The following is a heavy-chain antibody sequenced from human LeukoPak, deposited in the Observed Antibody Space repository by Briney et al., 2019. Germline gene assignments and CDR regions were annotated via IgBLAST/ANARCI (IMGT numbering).Heavy chain of an antibody. CDR1: GFNFRAYW. J-gene: IGHJ4*02. CDR2: ISSSGSTI. Sequence: GGSLRLSCTTSGFNFRAYWMGWVRQAPEKGLEWVSYISSSGSTIYYADSVKGRFTISRDNAKNSLYLQMNSLRAEDTAVYYCARDLRDDYYDSSGYYWGQGTLVTVSS. V-gene: IGHV3-11*01. D-gene: IGHD3-22*01. CDR3: ARDLRDDYYDSSGYY.